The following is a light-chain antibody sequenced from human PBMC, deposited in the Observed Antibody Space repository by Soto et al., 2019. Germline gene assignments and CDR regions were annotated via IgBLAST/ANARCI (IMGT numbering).Light chain of an antibody. CDR3: QQSYSTPYT. CDR2: AAS. CDR1: QTIRGN. J-gene: IGKJ2*01. Sequence: DIQMTQSPSSLSASVGDRVTITCRASQTIRGNLNWYQQKPGKVPKLLIYAASSLQIGVPSRFSGSESGTDFALNISSLQPEDFATYYCQQSYSTPYTFGQGTKREIK. V-gene: IGKV1-39*01.